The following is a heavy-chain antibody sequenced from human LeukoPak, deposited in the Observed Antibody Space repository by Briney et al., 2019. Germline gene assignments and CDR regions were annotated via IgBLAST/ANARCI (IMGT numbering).Heavy chain of an antibody. D-gene: IGHD3-22*01. CDR1: GFTFSSYW. J-gene: IGHJ5*02. CDR3: ARVISYYDSSGYIDNWFDP. CDR2: IKQDGSEK. V-gene: IGHV3-7*01. Sequence: GGSLRPSCAASGFTFSSYWMSWVRQAPGKGLEWVANIKQDGSEKYYVDSVKGRFTISRDNAKNSLYLQMNSLRAEDTAVYYCARVISYYDSSGYIDNWFDPWGQGTLVTVSS.